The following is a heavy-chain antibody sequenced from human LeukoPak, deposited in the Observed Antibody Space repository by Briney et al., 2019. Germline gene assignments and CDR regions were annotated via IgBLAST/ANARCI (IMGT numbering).Heavy chain of an antibody. Sequence: PGGSLRLSCAASGFTFSIYWMSWVRQAPGKGLEWVANIKQDGSEKYYVDSVEGRFTISRDNAKKSLYLQMNSLRAEDTAVYFCARVRFLQQLGYYFDYWGQGTLVTVSS. D-gene: IGHD6-13*01. CDR1: GFTFSIYW. V-gene: IGHV3-7*01. CDR2: IKQDGSEK. J-gene: IGHJ4*02. CDR3: ARVRFLQQLGYYFDY.